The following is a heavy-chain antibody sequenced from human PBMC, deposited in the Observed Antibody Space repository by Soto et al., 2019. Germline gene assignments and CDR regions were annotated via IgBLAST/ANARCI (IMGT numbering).Heavy chain of an antibody. J-gene: IGHJ5*02. CDR1: GFTFSSYA. Sequence: ESGGDVVRPGGSLRLSCAASGFTFSSYAMGWVRQAPGRGLEWVAGVSRAGTYTFYADSVRGRFSISRDNSRDTVDLYMNALRGDDTAVYFCVKYTVTEDLGESWGQGTLVSVSS. D-gene: IGHD3-16*01. CDR2: VSRAGTYT. V-gene: IGHV3-23*01. CDR3: VKYTVTEDLGES.